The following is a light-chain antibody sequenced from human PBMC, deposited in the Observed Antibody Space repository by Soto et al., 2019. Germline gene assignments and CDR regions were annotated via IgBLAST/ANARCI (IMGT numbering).Light chain of an antibody. CDR3: QQYHHWPVT. CDR2: AAS. V-gene: IGKV3-15*01. J-gene: IGKJ4*01. Sequence: EIVMTQSPATLSVSPGERAIVSCRASQSISINLAWYQQKPGQAPRLLIYAASNRATGVPARFSGSWSGTEFTLTISSLQSEDFAVYYCQQYHHWPVTFGGGTKVDIK. CDR1: QSISIN.